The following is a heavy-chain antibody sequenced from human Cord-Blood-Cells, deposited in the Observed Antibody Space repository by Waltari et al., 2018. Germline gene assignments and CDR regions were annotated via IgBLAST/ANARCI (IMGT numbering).Heavy chain of an antibody. CDR2: MDQSGST. CDR1: GVSFSGYY. CDR3: AGQRVIAAAGYDY. V-gene: IGHV4-34*01. J-gene: IGHJ4*02. Sequence: QVQLQQWGAGLLKLSGTLSLTCAVHGVSFSGYYWSWIRQPPGKGLERIEEMDQSGSTNYNPSLKSRVTISVDTSKNQFSLKLSSVTAADTAVYYCAGQRVIAAAGYDYWGQGTLVTVSS. D-gene: IGHD6-13*01.